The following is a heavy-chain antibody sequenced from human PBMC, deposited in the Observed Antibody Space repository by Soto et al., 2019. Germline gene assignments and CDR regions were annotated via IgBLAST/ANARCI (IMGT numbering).Heavy chain of an antibody. D-gene: IGHD6-6*01. CDR1: GFTFSSYS. CDR3: ARGAARRQFDY. CDR2: ISSSSSYI. V-gene: IGHV3-21*01. Sequence: GGSLRLSCAASGFTFSSYSMNWVRQAPGKGLEWVSSISSSSSYIYYADSVKGRFTISGDNAKNSLYLQMNSLRSEDTAVYYCARGAARRQFDYWGHGTLVTVSS. J-gene: IGHJ4*01.